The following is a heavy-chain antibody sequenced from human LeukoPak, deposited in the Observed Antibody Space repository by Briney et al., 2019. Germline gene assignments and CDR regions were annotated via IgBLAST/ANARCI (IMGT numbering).Heavy chain of an antibody. V-gene: IGHV1-8*01. CDR3: ARASQGNLGSQLDY. CDR2: MNPNSGNT. CDR1: GYTFTIYD. Sequence: ASVNVSCKASGYTFTIYDINWVRQATGQGLEWMGWMNPNSGNTGYAQKFQGRVTMTRNTSISTAYMELSSLRSEDTAVYYCARASQGNLGSQLDYWGQGTLVTVSS. J-gene: IGHJ4*02. D-gene: IGHD1-1*01.